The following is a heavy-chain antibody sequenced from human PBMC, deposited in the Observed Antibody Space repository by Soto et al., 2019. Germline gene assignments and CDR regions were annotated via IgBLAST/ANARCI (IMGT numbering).Heavy chain of an antibody. D-gene: IGHD6-13*01. V-gene: IGHV4-39*01. CDR2: IYSTDNT. CDR1: GVSVSSNSYS. Sequence: PSETLSLTCPFSGVSVSSNSYSWGWIRQSPGKGLEWIGTIYSTDNTYYNPSLLSRVTISVDTSMNEFSLRLRSVTDADTAVYYCARGQYSSSWYGGGNNWFDPWGQGTLVTVSS. J-gene: IGHJ5*02. CDR3: ARGQYSSSWYGGGNNWFDP.